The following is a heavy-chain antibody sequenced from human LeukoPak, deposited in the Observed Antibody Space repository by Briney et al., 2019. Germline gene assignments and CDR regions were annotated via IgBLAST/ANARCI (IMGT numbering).Heavy chain of an antibody. V-gene: IGHV4-59*13. D-gene: IGHD4-17*01. CDR1: GASINSFY. J-gene: IGHJ4*02. CDR2: IHYRGTT. Sequence: SSETLSLTCSVSGASINSFYWNWISQSPGKGREWLGNIHYRGTTNYNPSLKSRVSLSLDTSKSQFALKVTSVTAADTAVYYCARDEYGDFQGFDYWGQGARVTVSS. CDR3: ARDEYGDFQGFDY.